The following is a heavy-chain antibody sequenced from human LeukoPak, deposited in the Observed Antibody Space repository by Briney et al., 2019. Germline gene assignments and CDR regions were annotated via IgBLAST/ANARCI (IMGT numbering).Heavy chain of an antibody. J-gene: IGHJ4*02. Sequence: GGSLRLSCAVSGFTFTSYWMSWVRQAPGKGLEWVASIKDGGSVKYYVDSVKGRFTISRDNTKNSLYLQMNSLRAEDTAVFYCARDQYDTWSRRGNFDSWGQGTLVIVSS. CDR3: ARDQYDTWSRRGNFDS. CDR1: GFTFTSYW. CDR2: IKDGGSVK. V-gene: IGHV3-7*03. D-gene: IGHD3/OR15-3a*01.